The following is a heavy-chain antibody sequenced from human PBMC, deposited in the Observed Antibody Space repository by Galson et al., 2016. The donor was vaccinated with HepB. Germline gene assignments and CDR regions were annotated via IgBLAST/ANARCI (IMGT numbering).Heavy chain of an antibody. CDR3: ARVNFGSSSVLDY. Sequence: SLRLSCAASGFTFSSHWMHWVRQAPGKGLVWVSRINTDGSSTNYADSVKGRFTISRDNTKNALYLQMNSLRVDDTAVYYCARVNFGSSSVLDYWGRGTLVTVSS. D-gene: IGHD6-6*01. CDR2: INTDGSST. V-gene: IGHV3-74*01. J-gene: IGHJ4*02. CDR1: GFTFSSHW.